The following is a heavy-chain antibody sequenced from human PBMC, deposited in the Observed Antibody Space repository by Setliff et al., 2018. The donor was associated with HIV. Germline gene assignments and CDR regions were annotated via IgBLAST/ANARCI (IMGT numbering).Heavy chain of an antibody. Sequence: SETLSLTCTVSGGSISSYYWSWIRQPPGKGLEWIGYIYYSGSTNYNPSLKSRVTISVDTSKNQFSLKLSSVTAADTAVYYCARAGVLEQWLVSSYYYYGMDVWGQGTTVTVSS. CDR1: GGSISSYY. D-gene: IGHD6-19*01. J-gene: IGHJ6*02. CDR2: IYYSGST. CDR3: ARAGVLEQWLVSSYYYYGMDV. V-gene: IGHV4-59*01.